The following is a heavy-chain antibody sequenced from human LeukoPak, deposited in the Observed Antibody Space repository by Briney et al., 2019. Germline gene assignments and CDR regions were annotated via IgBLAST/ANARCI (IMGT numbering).Heavy chain of an antibody. V-gene: IGHV3-64*02. CDR3: ARGRGGPPFDY. Sequence: GGSLRLSCAASGFSFRGYGMHWVRQAPGKGLEYVSAISADGGTTYYADSVKDRFIISRDNAKNTLYLQMGSLRNEDMAVYYCARGRGGPPFDYWGQGTPVIVSS. CDR2: ISADGGTT. J-gene: IGHJ4*02. CDR1: GFSFRGYG.